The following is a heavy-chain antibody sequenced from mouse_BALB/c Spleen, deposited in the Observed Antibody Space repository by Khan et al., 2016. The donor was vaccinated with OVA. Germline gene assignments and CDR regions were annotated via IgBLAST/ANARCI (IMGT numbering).Heavy chain of an antibody. D-gene: IGHD1-1*01. J-gene: IGHJ3*01. CDR3: TRLAYYYNSEGFAY. CDR1: GFTFSTYS. V-gene: IGHV5-6*01. CDR2: ISSGGSYT. Sequence: EVQLQESGGDLVKPGGSLKLSCAASGFTFSTYSMSWVRQTPDKRLEWVAAISSGGSYTYYPDSVKGRFTISRDNAKNTLYLQMSSLKSEDTAMYYCTRLAYYYNSEGFAYWGQGTLVTVSA.